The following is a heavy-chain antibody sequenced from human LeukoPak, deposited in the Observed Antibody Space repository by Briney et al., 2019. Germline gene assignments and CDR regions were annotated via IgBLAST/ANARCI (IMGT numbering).Heavy chain of an antibody. CDR1: GFTFSSYD. CDR2: ISGSGGST. D-gene: IGHD5-12*01. Sequence: GGSLRLSCAASGFTFSSYDMSWVRQAPGKGLEWVSVISGSGGSTYYVDSVKGRFTISRDNSKNTLYLQMNSLRAEDTAVYYCAREFYSGYDPNDYWGQGTLVTVSS. V-gene: IGHV3-23*01. J-gene: IGHJ4*02. CDR3: AREFYSGYDPNDY.